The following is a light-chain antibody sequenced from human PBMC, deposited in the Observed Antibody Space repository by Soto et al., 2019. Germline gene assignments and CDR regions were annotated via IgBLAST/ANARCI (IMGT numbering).Light chain of an antibody. V-gene: IGKV2-28*01. J-gene: IGKJ4*01. CDR3: MQGLQGPLP. CDR2: LGS. Sequence: IVMTQSKLSLPVTPGEPASISCRSSQSLLHSNGYNYWVWYLQKPGQSPQLLFYLGSNRASGGRDKVSGSGSGTDFTLRISSVEVEGVGVYYCMQGLQGPLPFGGGPKVEIK. CDR1: QSLLHSNGYNY.